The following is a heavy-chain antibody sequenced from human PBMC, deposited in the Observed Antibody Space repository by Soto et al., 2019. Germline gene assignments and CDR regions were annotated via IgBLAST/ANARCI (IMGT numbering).Heavy chain of an antibody. Sequence: QVHLVQSGAEGKKPGASVTCPCKSSGYTFSNYYMHWVRQAPGQELAWVGIINPSGGGTTYAQNFQGRVPMTRDTSTSTVYMELNSLRSEDTAVYYCARGPKLTDVGGRGYYGMDVWGHGTTVTVSS. CDR3: ARGPKLTDVGGRGYYGMDV. J-gene: IGHJ6*02. V-gene: IGHV1-46*01. CDR2: INPSGGGT. CDR1: GYTFSNYY. D-gene: IGHD2-15*01.